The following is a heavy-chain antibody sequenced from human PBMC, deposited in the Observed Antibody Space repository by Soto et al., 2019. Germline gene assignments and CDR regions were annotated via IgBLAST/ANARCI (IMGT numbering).Heavy chain of an antibody. J-gene: IGHJ5*02. V-gene: IGHV4-39*01. D-gene: IGHD3-3*01. CDR1: GGSISSSSYY. CDR3: ARRIRITIFGETTPPYSWFDP. CDR2: IYYSGST. Sequence: SETLSLTCTVSGGSISSSSYYWGWIRQPPGKGLEWIGSIYYSGSTYYNPSLKSRVTISVDTSKNQFSLKLSSVTAADTAVYYCARRIRITIFGETTPPYSWFDPWGQGTLVTVSS.